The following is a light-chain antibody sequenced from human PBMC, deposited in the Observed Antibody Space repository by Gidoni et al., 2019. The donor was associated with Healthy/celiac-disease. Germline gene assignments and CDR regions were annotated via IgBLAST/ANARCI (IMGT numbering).Light chain of an antibody. CDR3: QQSYSTPPLT. CDR2: AAS. CDR1: QSISSY. V-gene: IGKV1-39*01. J-gene: IGKJ4*01. Sequence: DIQMTQSPSSLSASVGDRVTITCRASQSISSYLNWYQQKPGKAPKILIYAASSLQSGVPSRFSVSGSGTDFTLTISSLQPEDFATYYCQQSYSTPPLTFGGGTKVEIK.